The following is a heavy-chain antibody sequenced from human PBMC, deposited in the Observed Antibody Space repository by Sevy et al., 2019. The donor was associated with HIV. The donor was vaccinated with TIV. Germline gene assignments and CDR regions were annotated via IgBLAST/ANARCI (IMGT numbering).Heavy chain of an antibody. Sequence: GGSLRLSCAASGFTFRTYAMSWVRQAPGKGLEWVATISGARISTYYADSVKGRFTTSRDNSEDTVDLQMCSRRVEDTAVYYCAQDLGNSMINLGVFDSWGQGTLVTVSS. CDR3: AQDLGNSMINLGVFDS. CDR2: ISGARIST. D-gene: IGHD3-10*01. J-gene: IGHJ4*02. CDR1: GFTFRTYA. V-gene: IGHV3-23*01.